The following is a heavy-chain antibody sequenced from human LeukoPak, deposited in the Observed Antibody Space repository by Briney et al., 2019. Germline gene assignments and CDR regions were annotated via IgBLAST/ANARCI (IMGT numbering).Heavy chain of an antibody. J-gene: IGHJ4*02. CDR3: ARDKGSSWYDY. V-gene: IGHV4-31*11. Sequence: PSETLSLTCAVSGGSISSGGYSWSWIRQHPGKGLEWIGYIYYSGSTYYNPSLKSRVTISVDTSKNQFSLKLSSVTAADTAVYYCARDKGSSWYDYWGQGTLVTVSS. CDR2: IYYSGST. D-gene: IGHD6-13*01. CDR1: GGSISSGGYS.